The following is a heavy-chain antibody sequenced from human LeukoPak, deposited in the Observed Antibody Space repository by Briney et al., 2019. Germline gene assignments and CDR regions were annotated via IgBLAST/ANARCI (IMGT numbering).Heavy chain of an antibody. CDR2: ISSSSSYI. D-gene: IGHD6-19*01. CDR1: GFTFSSYS. CDR3: ARDRTVAATLIDY. V-gene: IGHV3-21*01. J-gene: IGHJ4*02. Sequence: GGSQRLSCAASGFTFSSYSMNWVRQAPGKGLEWVSSISSSSSYIYYADSVKGRFTISRDNAKNSLYLQMNSLRAEDTAVYYCARDRTVAATLIDYWGQGTLVTVSS.